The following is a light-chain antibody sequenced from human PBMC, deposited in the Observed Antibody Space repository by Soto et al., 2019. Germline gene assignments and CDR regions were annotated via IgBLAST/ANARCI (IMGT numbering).Light chain of an antibody. CDR1: QSVSSSY. CDR2: GAS. CDR3: QQYGSSPLT. V-gene: IGKV3-20*01. J-gene: IGKJ5*01. Sequence: EIVLTQSPGTLSLSPGERATLSCRASQSVSSSYLAWYQQKPGQAPRLLIYGASSRDNGIPDRFSGSGSGTDFTLTISRLEPEDFAVYYCQQYGSSPLTFGQGTRLEIK.